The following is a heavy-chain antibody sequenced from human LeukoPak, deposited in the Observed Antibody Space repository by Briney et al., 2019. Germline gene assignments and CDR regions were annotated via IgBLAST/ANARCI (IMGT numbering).Heavy chain of an antibody. CDR3: ARGVVVVPAATTYYYYYYMDV. CDR1: GYTFTSYY. CDR2: INPSGGST. Sequence: ASVKVSCKASGYTFTSYYMHWVRQAPGQGLEWMGIINPSGGSTSYAQKFQGRVTMTRDTSTSTVYMELSSLRSEDTAVYYCARGVVVVPAATTYYYYYYMDVWGKGTTVTVSS. J-gene: IGHJ6*03. V-gene: IGHV1-46*01. D-gene: IGHD2-2*01.